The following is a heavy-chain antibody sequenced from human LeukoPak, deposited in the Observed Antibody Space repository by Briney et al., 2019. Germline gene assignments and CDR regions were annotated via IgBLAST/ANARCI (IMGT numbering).Heavy chain of an antibody. D-gene: IGHD2-15*01. Sequence: ASVKVSCKASGYTFTGYYMHWVRQAPGQGLEWMGWINPNSGGTNYAQKFQGRVTMTRDTSISTAYMELSRLRSDATAVYYCARAGRISSNWFDPWGQGTLLTVSS. CDR3: ARAGRISSNWFDP. V-gene: IGHV1-2*02. CDR2: INPNSGGT. CDR1: GYTFTGYY. J-gene: IGHJ5*02.